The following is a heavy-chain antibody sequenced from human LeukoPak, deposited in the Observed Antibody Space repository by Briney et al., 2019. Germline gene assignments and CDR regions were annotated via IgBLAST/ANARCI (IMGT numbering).Heavy chain of an antibody. D-gene: IGHD2-8*02. CDR2: ISSSSSYI. J-gene: IGHJ3*02. V-gene: IGHV3-21*03. CDR3: AKGRVVYAIINAFDI. Sequence: GGSLRLSCAASGFTFSSYSMNWVRQAPGKGLEWVSSISSSSSYIYYADSVKGRFTISRDNAKNSLYLQMNSLRAEDTAVYYCAKGRVVYAIINAFDIWGQGTMVTVSS. CDR1: GFTFSSYS.